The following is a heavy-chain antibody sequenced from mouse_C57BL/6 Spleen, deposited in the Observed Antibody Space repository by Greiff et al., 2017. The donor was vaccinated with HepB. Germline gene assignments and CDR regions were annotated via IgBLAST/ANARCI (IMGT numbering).Heavy chain of an antibody. D-gene: IGHD1-1*01. Sequence: VQLQQSGAELVKPGASVKMSCKASGYTFTTYPIEWMKQNHGKSLEWIGNFHPYNDDTKYNEKFKGKATLTVEKSSSTVYLELSRLTSEDSAVYYCARNADYYGSSYGYFDVWGTGTTVTVSS. CDR1: GYTFTTYP. V-gene: IGHV1-47*01. CDR3: ARNADYYGSSYGYFDV. J-gene: IGHJ1*03. CDR2: FHPYNDDT.